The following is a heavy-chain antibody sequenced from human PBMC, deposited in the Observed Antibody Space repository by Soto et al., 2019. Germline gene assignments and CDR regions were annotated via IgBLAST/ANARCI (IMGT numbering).Heavy chain of an antibody. J-gene: IGHJ6*02. CDR2: IYYSGST. D-gene: IGHD2-8*01. Sequence: QVQLQESGPGLVKPSQTLSLTCTVSGGSISSGGYYWSWIRQYPGKGLEWIGYIYYSGSTYYNPSLKRRVTISVDTSKKQFSLKLSSVTAADTDVYYRARDEAMAGLGMDVWGQGTTVTVSS. CDR1: GGSISSGGYY. V-gene: IGHV4-31*03. CDR3: ARDEAMAGLGMDV.